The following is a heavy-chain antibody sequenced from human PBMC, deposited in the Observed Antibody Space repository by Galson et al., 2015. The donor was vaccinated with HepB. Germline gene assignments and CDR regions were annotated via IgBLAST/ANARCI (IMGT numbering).Heavy chain of an antibody. D-gene: IGHD6-6*01. V-gene: IGHV3-23*01. CDR1: GFTFSSYA. J-gene: IGHJ5*02. CDR2: ISGSGGST. CDR3: AKEGYSSSPAGWFDP. Sequence: SLRLSCAASGFTFSSYAMTWVRQAPGKGLEWVSSISGSGGSTYYADSVKGRFTISRDNSKNTLYLQMNSLRAEDTAVYYCAKEGYSSSPAGWFDPWGQGTLVTVSS.